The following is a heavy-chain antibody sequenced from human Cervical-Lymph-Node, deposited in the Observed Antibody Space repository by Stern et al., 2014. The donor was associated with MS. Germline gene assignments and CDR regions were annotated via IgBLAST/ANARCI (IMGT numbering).Heavy chain of an antibody. Sequence: QLVESGPEVKKPGTSVKVSCKASGFTFTSSAVQWVRQARGQSLAWIGWIVVGSGNTNYAQKFQERVTITRDMSTSTAYMELSSLRSEDTAVYYCAATSHVGYFDYWGQGTLVTVSS. CDR2: IVVGSGNT. CDR1: GFTFTSSA. D-gene: IGHD1-26*01. J-gene: IGHJ4*02. CDR3: AATSHVGYFDY. V-gene: IGHV1-58*01.